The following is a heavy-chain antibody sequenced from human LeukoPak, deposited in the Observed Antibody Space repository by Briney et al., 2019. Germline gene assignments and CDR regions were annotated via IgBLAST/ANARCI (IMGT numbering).Heavy chain of an antibody. Sequence: GGSLRLSCAASGFTFSNYAMTWVRQAPGRGLEWVSSVDGGGGGTYYADSVKGRFTISRDNSKDTLYLQMNGLRAEDTAVYFCAKQSAGSAAWYSLHYDFWGQGTLVTVSS. V-gene: IGHV3-23*01. J-gene: IGHJ4*02. CDR1: GFTFSNYA. D-gene: IGHD6-13*01. CDR3: AKQSAGSAAWYSLHYDF. CDR2: VDGGGGGT.